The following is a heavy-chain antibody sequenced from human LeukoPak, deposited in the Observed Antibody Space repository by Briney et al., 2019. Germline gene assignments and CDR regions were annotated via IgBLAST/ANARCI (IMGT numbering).Heavy chain of an antibody. D-gene: IGHD2-15*01. Sequence: GGSLKLSCATSGFTFSGSGVHWVRQASGKGLEWVGRIRNKANSYATAYAESVKGRFTISRDDSKSTAYLQMNSLKIEDTAVYYCTGCGRTCCAVDSIDFWGQGTLVTVSS. V-gene: IGHV3-73*01. J-gene: IGHJ4*02. CDR2: IRNKANSYAT. CDR1: GFTFSGSG. CDR3: TGCGRTCCAVDSIDF.